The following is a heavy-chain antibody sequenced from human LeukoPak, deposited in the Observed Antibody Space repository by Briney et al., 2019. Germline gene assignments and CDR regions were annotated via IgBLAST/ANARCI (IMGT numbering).Heavy chain of an antibody. CDR1: GFTFSSYS. CDR2: ISSGSSYI. J-gene: IGHJ4*02. Sequence: GGSLRLSCAASGFTFSSYSMNWVRQAPGKGLEWVSSISSGSSYIFYADSVKGRFTISRDNSKNTLYLQMNSLRAEDTAVYYCATDLYGSGSVNYFDHWGQGTLVTVSS. D-gene: IGHD3-10*01. V-gene: IGHV3-21*04. CDR3: ATDLYGSGSVNYFDH.